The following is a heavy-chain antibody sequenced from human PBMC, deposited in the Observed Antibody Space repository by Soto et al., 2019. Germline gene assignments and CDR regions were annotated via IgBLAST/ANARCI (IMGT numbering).Heavy chain of an antibody. CDR1: GGSISSGGYY. J-gene: IGHJ4*02. Sequence: QVQLQESGPGLVKPSQTLSLTCTVSGGSISSGGYYWSWIRQHPGKGLEWIGYIYYSGSTYYNPSLKSRVTISVDTSKNQFSLQLISVTAADTAVSYCARVYGGNSIHFDYWGQGTLVTVSS. CDR2: IYYSGST. D-gene: IGHD4-17*01. CDR3: ARVYGGNSIHFDY. V-gene: IGHV4-31*03.